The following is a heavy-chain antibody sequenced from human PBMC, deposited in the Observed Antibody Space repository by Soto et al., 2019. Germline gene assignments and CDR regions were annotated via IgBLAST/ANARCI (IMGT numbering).Heavy chain of an antibody. D-gene: IGHD7-27*01. CDR2: ISWNSGSK. J-gene: IGHJ4*02. V-gene: IGHV3-9*01. CDR3: AKDSSPLTGDDFLFDY. Sequence: VQLVESGGGLVQPGRSLRLSCAASGFTFNDYAMHWVRQPPGKGLEWVSSISWNSGSKDYADSVKGRFTISRDNAKNSLYLQMDSLRLEDTAFYYCAKDSSPLTGDDFLFDYWGQGTLVTVSS. CDR1: GFTFNDYA.